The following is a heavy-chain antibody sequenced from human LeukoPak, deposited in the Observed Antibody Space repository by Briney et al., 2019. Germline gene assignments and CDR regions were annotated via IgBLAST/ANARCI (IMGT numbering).Heavy chain of an antibody. V-gene: IGHV4-61*02. J-gene: IGHJ4*02. CDR2: IYTSGST. CDR1: GGSISSGSYY. Sequence: SQTLSLTCTVSGGSISSGSYYWRWIRQPAGKGLEWIGRIYTSGSTNYNPSLKSRVTISVDTSKNQFSLKLSSVTAADTAVYYCARGLSSGWYYFDYWGQGTLVTVSS. D-gene: IGHD6-19*01. CDR3: ARGLSSGWYYFDY.